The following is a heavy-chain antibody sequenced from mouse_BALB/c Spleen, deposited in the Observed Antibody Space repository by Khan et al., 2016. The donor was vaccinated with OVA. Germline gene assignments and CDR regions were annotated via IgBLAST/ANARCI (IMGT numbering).Heavy chain of an antibody. Sequence: QVQLQQSGAELAKPGASLKMSCTASGYSFITYWIHWVKQRPGQGLEWIGYIDPSTGYTEYNQKFKDKATLTADKSSSTAYMQLTSLTSEDSAVYYCARRGLNDIFVYWGQGTLVTVSA. V-gene: IGHV1-7*01. CDR3: ARRGLNDIFVY. CDR2: IDPSTGYT. CDR1: GYSFITYW. D-gene: IGHD1-3*01. J-gene: IGHJ3*01.